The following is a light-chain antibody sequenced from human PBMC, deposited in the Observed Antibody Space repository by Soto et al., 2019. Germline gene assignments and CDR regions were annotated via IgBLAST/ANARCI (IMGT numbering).Light chain of an antibody. CDR3: LQYNNWWT. V-gene: IGKV3-15*01. CDR2: GAS. J-gene: IGKJ1*01. Sequence: EIVLTQSPVTLSLSPGERATLSCKASQSVSSSLAWYQQKPGRSPRLLIYGASTRATGIPARFSVSGSGTEFTLTISSLQSEDFAVYYCLQYNNWWTFGQGTKVDIK. CDR1: QSVSSS.